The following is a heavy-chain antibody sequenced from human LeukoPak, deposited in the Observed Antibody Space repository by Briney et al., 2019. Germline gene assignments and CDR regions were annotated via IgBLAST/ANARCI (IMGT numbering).Heavy chain of an antibody. CDR3: AKGVPYSSSSGVDY. J-gene: IGHJ4*02. D-gene: IGHD6-6*01. CDR1: GFTFSSYG. Sequence: GGSLRLSCAASGFTFSSYGMHWVRQAPGKGLEWVAFIRYDGSNKYYADSVKGRFTISRDNSKNTLYLQMNSLRAEDTAVYYCAKGVPYSSSSGVDYWGQGTLVTVSS. CDR2: IRYDGSNK. V-gene: IGHV3-30*02.